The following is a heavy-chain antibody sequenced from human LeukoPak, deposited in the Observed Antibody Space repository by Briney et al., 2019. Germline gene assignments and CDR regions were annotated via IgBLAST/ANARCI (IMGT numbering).Heavy chain of an antibody. J-gene: IGHJ4*02. V-gene: IGHV4-38-2*02. Sequence: SETLSLTRTVSAYSLSRGFYWGWVRQPPREGAGWVWSIYHSGSTYYNPSLKSRVTISLDTSKNHFSLRPSSVTASDTAVYYCARATAGTTLFEGIDYWGQGTLVTVSS. CDR1: AYSLSRGFY. D-gene: IGHD1-1*01. CDR3: ARATAGTTLFEGIDY. CDR2: IYHSGST.